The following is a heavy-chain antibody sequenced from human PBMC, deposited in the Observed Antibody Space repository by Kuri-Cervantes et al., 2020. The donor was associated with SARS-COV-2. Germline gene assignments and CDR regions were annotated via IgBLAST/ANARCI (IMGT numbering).Heavy chain of an antibody. CDR2: ISSSSSYI. Sequence: GGSLRLSCAASGFTFSDYNVNWLRQAPGKGLEWVSSISSSSSYIYYADSVKGRFTISRDNAKNSLYLQMNSLRAEDTAVYYCARDPSAVTPVYWGQGTLVTVSS. CDR3: ARDPSAVTPVY. J-gene: IGHJ4*02. CDR1: GFTFSDYN. V-gene: IGHV3-21*01. D-gene: IGHD6-19*01.